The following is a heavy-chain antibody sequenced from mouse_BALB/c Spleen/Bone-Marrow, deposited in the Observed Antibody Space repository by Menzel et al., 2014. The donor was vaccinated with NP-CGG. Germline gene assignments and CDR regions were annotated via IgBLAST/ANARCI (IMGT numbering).Heavy chain of an antibody. CDR2: INSNGGST. J-gene: IGHJ4*01. CDR3: ARIWAHYAMDY. CDR1: GFTFSSYG. D-gene: IGHD3-1*01. Sequence: EVKLMESGGGLVQPGGSLKLSCAASGFTFSSYGMSWVRQTPDKRLELVATINSNGGSTYYPDSVKGRFTISRDNAKNTLYLQMSSLKSEDTAMYYCARIWAHYAMDYWGQGTSVTVSS. V-gene: IGHV5-6-3*01.